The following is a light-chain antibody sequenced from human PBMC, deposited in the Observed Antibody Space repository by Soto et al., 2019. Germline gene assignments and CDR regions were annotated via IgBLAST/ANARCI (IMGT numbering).Light chain of an antibody. Sequence: QSALTQPASVSGSPGQSITISCTGTSSDVGTYNYVSWYQHHPGKAPKLIIYDVSNRPSGVSNRFSGSKSGNTASLTISGLQADDEADYFCNSYTGSSSPYVFGTGTKLTVL. J-gene: IGLJ1*01. CDR2: DVS. V-gene: IGLV2-14*03. CDR1: SSDVGTYNY. CDR3: NSYTGSSSPYV.